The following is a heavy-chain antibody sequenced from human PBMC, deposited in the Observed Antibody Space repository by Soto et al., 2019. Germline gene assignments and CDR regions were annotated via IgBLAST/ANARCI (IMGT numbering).Heavy chain of an antibody. CDR2: IYYSGST. CDR1: GGSINKYY. D-gene: IGHD3-16*01. V-gene: IGHV4-59*01. J-gene: IGHJ6*02. Sequence: SETLSLTCTVSGGSINKYYWSWIRQPPGKGLEWIGYIYYSGSTNYNPSLKSRVTISVDTSKNQFSLRLSSVTAADTAVYYCARVGGSNFYYYGMDVWGQGTTVTVSS. CDR3: ARVGGSNFYYYGMDV.